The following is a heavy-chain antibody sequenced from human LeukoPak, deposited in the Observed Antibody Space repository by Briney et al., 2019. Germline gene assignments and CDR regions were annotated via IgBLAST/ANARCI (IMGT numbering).Heavy chain of an antibody. J-gene: IGHJ4*02. D-gene: IGHD2-21*02. V-gene: IGHV3-33*01. CDR1: GFTFSSYG. Sequence: GRSLRLSCAASGFTFSSYGMHWVRQAPGKGLERVAVIWYDGSNKYYAESVKGRFTISRDNSKNTMYLQMESLRAEDTAVYYCARDRLGVTHFDYWGQGTLVTVSS. CDR2: IWYDGSNK. CDR3: ARDRLGVTHFDY.